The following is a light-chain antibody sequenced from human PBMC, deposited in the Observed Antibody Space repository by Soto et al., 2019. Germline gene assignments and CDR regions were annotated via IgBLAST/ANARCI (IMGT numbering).Light chain of an antibody. V-gene: IGKV1-5*01. CDR1: QTISFW. J-gene: IGKJ2*01. CDR3: QEYYYSPST. Sequence: DIQMTQSPSTLSASVGDKVTITCRASQTISFWLAWYQQKPGKAPKLLIYDASSLESGGPSRFRGSGSGTEFTLANSSLQPDDFATYYGQEYYYSPSTFGQGTMLEI. CDR2: DAS.